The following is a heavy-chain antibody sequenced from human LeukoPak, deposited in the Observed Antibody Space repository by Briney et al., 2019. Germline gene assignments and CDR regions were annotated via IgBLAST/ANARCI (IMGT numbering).Heavy chain of an antibody. CDR2: INTDSSDI. V-gene: IGHV3-21*05. CDR3: ARDTFQPGLIDS. D-gene: IGHD2-2*01. CDR1: GFTFSSFA. J-gene: IGHJ4*02. Sequence: AESLTLSCAASGFTFSSFAMNWVRQAPGKGLEWISYINTDSSDIHYADSVKGRFTISRDNARNTLFLQLSSRRAEDSAVYFCARDTFQPGLIDSWGKGTLVTVSS.